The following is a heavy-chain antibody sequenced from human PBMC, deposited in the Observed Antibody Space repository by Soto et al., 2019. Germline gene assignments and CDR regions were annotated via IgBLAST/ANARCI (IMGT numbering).Heavy chain of an antibody. CDR2: ISPTSSHI. D-gene: IGHD2-15*01. Sequence: EVQLVKSWGGLVMPGGSLRLSCAASGFTFSAYHMNWVRHAPGKGLEWVSSISPTSSHIYYADSVRGRFTISRDDSKNSVSLQMNSLRTEDAALYYCARGYCGGGGCYLRRDAFDVWGQGTMVTVSS. CDR3: ARGYCGGGGCYLRRDAFDV. J-gene: IGHJ3*01. CDR1: GFTFSAYH. V-gene: IGHV3-21*01.